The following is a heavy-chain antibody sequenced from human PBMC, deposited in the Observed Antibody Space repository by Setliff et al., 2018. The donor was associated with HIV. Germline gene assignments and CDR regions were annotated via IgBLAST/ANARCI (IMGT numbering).Heavy chain of an antibody. CDR2: IYDSGIT. J-gene: IGHJ3*02. Sequence: SETLSLTCTVSGGSISSYSWIWIRQPPGRGLVWSGYIYDSGITNYNPSLKSRVTISVETSKNQFSLKLSSVTAAATAGYYCARLPAFNAFDIWGQGTMVTVSS. V-gene: IGHV4-59*08. CDR1: GGSISSYS. D-gene: IGHD6-25*01. CDR3: ARLPAFNAFDI.